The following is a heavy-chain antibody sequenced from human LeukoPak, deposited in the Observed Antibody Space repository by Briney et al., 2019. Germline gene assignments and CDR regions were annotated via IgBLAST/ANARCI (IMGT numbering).Heavy chain of an antibody. Sequence: GRPLRLSCAASGFPLRDYGIHGAPRAPGRGLEGVAILWSDGSTKYYADSVKGRFTISRDNSKNTLYLQMNSLRAEDTAVYYRARALYIGSFYGMDVWGQGTTVTVAS. J-gene: IGHJ6*02. D-gene: IGHD1-26*01. CDR2: LWSDGSTK. V-gene: IGHV3-33*08. CDR1: GFPLRDYG. CDR3: ARALYIGSFYGMDV.